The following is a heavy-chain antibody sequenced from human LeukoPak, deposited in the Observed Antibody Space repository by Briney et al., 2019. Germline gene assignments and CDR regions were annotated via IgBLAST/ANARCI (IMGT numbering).Heavy chain of an antibody. D-gene: IGHD1-14*01. J-gene: IGHJ5*02. Sequence: SETLSLTCAVYGXSFSGYYGSWIRQPPGKGPEWIGEINHSGSTNYNPSLKSRVTISVDTSKNQFSLKLSSVTAADTAVYYCVGSRRWFDPWGQGTLVTVSS. V-gene: IGHV4-34*01. CDR3: VGSRRWFDP. CDR2: INHSGST. CDR1: GXSFSGYY.